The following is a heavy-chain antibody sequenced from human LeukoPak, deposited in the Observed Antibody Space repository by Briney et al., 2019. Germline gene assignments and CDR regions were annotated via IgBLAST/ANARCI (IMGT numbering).Heavy chain of an antibody. CDR1: GYSLTTYY. CDR3: ASHTHYYYDSSGYYQLGY. CDR2: IIPIFGTA. V-gene: IGHV1-69*13. Sequence: GASVKVSCKASGYSLTTYYMHWVRQAPGQGLEWMGGIIPIFGTANYAQKFQGRVTITADESTSTAYMELSSLRSEDTAVYYCASHTHYYYDSSGYYQLGYWGQGTLVTVSS. D-gene: IGHD3-22*01. J-gene: IGHJ4*02.